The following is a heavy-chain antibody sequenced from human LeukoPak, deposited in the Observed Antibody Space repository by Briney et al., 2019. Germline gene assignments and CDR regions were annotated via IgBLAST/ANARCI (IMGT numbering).Heavy chain of an antibody. Sequence: PGGSLRLSCAASGFTFSSYSMNWVRQAPGKGLEWVSSISSSSSYIYYADSVKGRFTISRDNAKNSLYPQMNSLRAEDTAVYYCARVLGDYGEFDYWGQGTLVTVSS. V-gene: IGHV3-21*01. CDR2: ISSSSSYI. CDR1: GFTFSSYS. D-gene: IGHD4-17*01. J-gene: IGHJ4*02. CDR3: ARVLGDYGEFDY.